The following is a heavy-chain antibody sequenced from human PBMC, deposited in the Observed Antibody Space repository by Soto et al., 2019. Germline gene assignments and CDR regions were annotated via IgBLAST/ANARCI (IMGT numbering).Heavy chain of an antibody. Sequence: SEPLSLTCTVSGGSISYEYYHWTWIRQSPGKGLEWIGYIHYSGSIIYNPSFKSRVTISVDTSKNQFSLQLSSVTAADTAVYFCAREDDGGDRDYYGLDVWGQGTTVT. CDR3: AREDDGGDRDYYGLDV. V-gene: IGHV4-30-4*08. CDR1: GGSISYEYYH. CDR2: IHYSGSI. D-gene: IGHD2-21*02. J-gene: IGHJ6*02.